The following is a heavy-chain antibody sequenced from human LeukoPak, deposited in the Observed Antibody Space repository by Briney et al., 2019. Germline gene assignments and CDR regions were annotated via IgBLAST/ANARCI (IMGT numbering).Heavy chain of an antibody. D-gene: IGHD2-8*01. Sequence: GGSLRLACAASGFIFSSYGMSWVRQAPGKGLEWVSTISGSGGSTYYADSVKGRFTISRDNSKNTVYLQMNSLRAEDTAVYYCAKDRSCTNDVCHGDFDYWGQGTLVTVSS. CDR3: AKDRSCTNDVCHGDFDY. CDR1: GFIFSSYG. J-gene: IGHJ4*02. CDR2: ISGSGGST. V-gene: IGHV3-23*01.